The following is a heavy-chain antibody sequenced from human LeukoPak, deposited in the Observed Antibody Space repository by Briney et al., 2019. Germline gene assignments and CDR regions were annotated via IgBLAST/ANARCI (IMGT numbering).Heavy chain of an antibody. V-gene: IGHV4-39*01. D-gene: IGHD6-13*01. CDR3: ARQRSPYSSTSYPDY. CDR1: GGSISSSGYY. Sequence: PSETLSLTCTVSGGSISSSGYYWGWIRQPPGKGLEWIGGIYYSGSTFYRPSLKSRVTISVDTSKNRFSLKLTSVTAADTAVYYCARQRSPYSSTSYPDYWGQGTLVTVSS. CDR2: IYYSGST. J-gene: IGHJ4*02.